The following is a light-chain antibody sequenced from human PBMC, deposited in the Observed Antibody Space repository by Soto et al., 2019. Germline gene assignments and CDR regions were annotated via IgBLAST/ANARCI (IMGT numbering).Light chain of an antibody. V-gene: IGKV2-28*01. CDR2: LAS. J-gene: IGKJ1*01. CDR3: MQALQSPRT. CDR1: QRLRPSNGYNF. Sequence: IMMTQSPLSLPVMPSEPSSISFRARQRLRPSNGYNFLDWSLQRQGQSQRLLIYLASNRSSGVPDRFSGSGSGTDFTLKISRVEAEDVGVYYCMQALQSPRTFGQGTKVDIK.